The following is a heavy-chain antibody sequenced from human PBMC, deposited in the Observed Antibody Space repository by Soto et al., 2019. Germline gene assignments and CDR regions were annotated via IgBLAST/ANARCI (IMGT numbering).Heavy chain of an antibody. J-gene: IGHJ4*02. D-gene: IGHD2-21*02. Sequence: QVQLVQSGAEVKKPGSSVKVSCKASGGTFSSYAISWVRQAPGQGLEWMGGIIPIFGTANYAQKFQGRGTITADESTGTSYMELRSLRFTDTAVYYCAGVVGCDLPSFSYYFDYWGQGTLVIDSS. CDR2: IIPIFGTA. V-gene: IGHV1-69*01. CDR1: GGTFSSYA. CDR3: AGVVGCDLPSFSYYFDY.